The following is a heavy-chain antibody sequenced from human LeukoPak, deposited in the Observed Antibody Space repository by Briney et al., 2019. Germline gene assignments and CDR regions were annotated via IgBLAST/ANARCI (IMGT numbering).Heavy chain of an antibody. CDR3: AKCHYDSSGLFDY. J-gene: IGHJ4*02. D-gene: IGHD3-22*01. Sequence: GGSLRLSCAASGFTFSSYAMSWVRQAPGKGLEWVSAISGSGGNTYYADSVKGRFTISRDNSKNTLYLQMNSLRAEDTAVYYCAKCHYDSSGLFDYWGQGTLVTASS. CDR2: ISGSGGNT. V-gene: IGHV3-23*01. CDR1: GFTFSSYA.